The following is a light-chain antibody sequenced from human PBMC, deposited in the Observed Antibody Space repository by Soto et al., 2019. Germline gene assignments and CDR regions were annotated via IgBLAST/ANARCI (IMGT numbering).Light chain of an antibody. CDR3: HQYNYYRPT. CDR2: DAS. V-gene: IGKV1-5*01. J-gene: IGKJ1*01. Sequence: DIQVTQSPSTLSASVGDRVTITCRASQPISTWLAWYQEKPGKAPKLLIYDASSLEGGVPSRFSGSGSGTELTITISSLQPDDCETYDGHQYNYYRPTFGQGTKVDIK. CDR1: QPISTW.